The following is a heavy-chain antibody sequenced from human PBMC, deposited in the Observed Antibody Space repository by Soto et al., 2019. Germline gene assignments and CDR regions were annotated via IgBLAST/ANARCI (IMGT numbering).Heavy chain of an antibody. D-gene: IGHD2-15*01. Sequence: QVQLQESGPGLVKPSWTLSLTCNVSGGSISTYYWNWIRQPAGKGLEWIGRIYASGSPNYNPSLKSRVIMSVDTSKNQFSLTMSSVTAADTAMYYCARSAVPRGGWFRPWGQGSLVTVS. CDR1: GGSISTYY. CDR2: IYASGSP. V-gene: IGHV4-4*07. J-gene: IGHJ5*02. CDR3: ARSAVPRGGWFRP.